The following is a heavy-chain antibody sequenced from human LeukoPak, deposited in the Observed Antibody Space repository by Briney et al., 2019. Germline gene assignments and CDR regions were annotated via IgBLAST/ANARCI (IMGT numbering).Heavy chain of an antibody. D-gene: IGHD5-18*01. CDR1: GFSFSTYS. J-gene: IGHJ6*02. Sequence: GGSLTLSCTASGFSFSTYSMSWIRQAPGKGLEWVSVIGGTTSSTYYADSVKGRFTISRDNSKNTLYLQMNSLRAEDTAVYYCAKGGHDTASYYYYGMDVWGQGTTVTVSS. V-gene: IGHV3-23*01. CDR2: IGGTTSST. CDR3: AKGGHDTASYYYYGMDV.